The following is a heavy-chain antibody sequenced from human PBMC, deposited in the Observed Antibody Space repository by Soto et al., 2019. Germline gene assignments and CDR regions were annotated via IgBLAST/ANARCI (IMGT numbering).Heavy chain of an antibody. V-gene: IGHV3-30*18. CDR3: ANTLPLNILTGGPTFDY. J-gene: IGHJ4*02. CDR2: ISYDGSNK. D-gene: IGHD3-9*01. CDR1: GFTFSSYG. Sequence: GGSLRLSCAASGFTFSSYGMHWVRQAPGKGLEWVAVISYDGSNKYYADSVKGRFTISRDNSKNTLYLQMNSLRAEDTAVYYCANTLPLNILTGGPTFDYWGQGTLVTVSS.